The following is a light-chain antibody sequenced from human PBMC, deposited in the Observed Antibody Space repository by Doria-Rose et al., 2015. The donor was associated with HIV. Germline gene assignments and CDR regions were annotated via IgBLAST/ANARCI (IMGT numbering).Light chain of an antibody. V-gene: IGKV3-11*01. CDR1: QRVSSY. Sequence: ATLSLPPGERATLSCRASQRVSSYLAWYQQKPGQAPRLLIYDASNRATGIPARFSGSGSGTDFTLTISSLEPEDFAVYYCQQRGNWPSVTFGQGTRLEIK. CDR2: DAS. J-gene: IGKJ5*01. CDR3: QQRGNWPSVT.